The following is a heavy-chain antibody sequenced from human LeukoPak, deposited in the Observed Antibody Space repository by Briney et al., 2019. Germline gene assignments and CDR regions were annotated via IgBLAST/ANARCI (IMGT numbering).Heavy chain of an antibody. D-gene: IGHD3-22*01. J-gene: IGHJ4*02. Sequence: GGSLRLSCAASGFTFSDYYMSWLRQAPGKGLEGVAYICDSGRTVYYADSVKGRFTISRDNAKNSVYLQMNNLRAEDTAVYYCARDRLGDYDHSGYYDKWGQGTLVTVSS. V-gene: IGHV3-11*01. CDR1: GFTFSDYY. CDR3: ARDRLGDYDHSGYYDK. CDR2: ICDSGRTV.